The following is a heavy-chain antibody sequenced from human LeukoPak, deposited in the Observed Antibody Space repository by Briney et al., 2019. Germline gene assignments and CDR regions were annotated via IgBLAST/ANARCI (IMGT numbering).Heavy chain of an antibody. V-gene: IGHV3-74*01. Sequence: GGSLKLSCAASGFTFSSYWMHWVRHAPGKGLVWVSRINSDGSSTSYADSVKGRFTISRDNAKNTLYLQMNSLRAEDTAVYYCARDPTPYGDYVYYFDYWGQGTLVTVSS. CDR3: ARDPTPYGDYVYYFDY. CDR2: INSDGSST. CDR1: GFTFSSYW. J-gene: IGHJ4*02. D-gene: IGHD4-17*01.